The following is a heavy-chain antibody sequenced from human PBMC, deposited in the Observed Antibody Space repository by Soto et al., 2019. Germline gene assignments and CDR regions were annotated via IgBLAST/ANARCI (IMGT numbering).Heavy chain of an antibody. D-gene: IGHD2-8*01. CDR2: IYPGDSDT. J-gene: IGHJ6*02. CDR3: ARLLYGGPYYYYYYGMDV. V-gene: IGHV5-51*01. CDR1: GYSFTSYW. Sequence: GESLKISCKGSGYSFTSYWIGWVRQMPGKGLEWMGIIYPGDSDTRYSPSFQGQVTISADKSISTAYLQWSSLKASDTAMYYCARLLYGGPYYYYYYGMDVWGQGTTVTVSS.